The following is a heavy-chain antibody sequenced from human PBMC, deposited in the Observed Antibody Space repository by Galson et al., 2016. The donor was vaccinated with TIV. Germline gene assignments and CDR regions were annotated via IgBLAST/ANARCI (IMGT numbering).Heavy chain of an antibody. CDR3: ACGIYYYESGQYYGVYLRL. J-gene: IGHJ1*01. Sequence: SGHIFTGYYIHWVRQAPGQGLEWMGWITPDSGGTKYAQKFQGRVTMTRDTSVSTAHMELSSLRSDDTAVYYCACGIYYYESGQYYGVYLRLWGQGTRVTVPS. CDR2: ITPDSGGT. D-gene: IGHD3-22*01. CDR1: GHIFTGYY. V-gene: IGHV1-2*02.